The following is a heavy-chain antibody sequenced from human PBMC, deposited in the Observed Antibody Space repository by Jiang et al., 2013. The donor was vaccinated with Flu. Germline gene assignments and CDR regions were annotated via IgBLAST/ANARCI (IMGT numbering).Heavy chain of an antibody. J-gene: IGHJ4*02. D-gene: IGHD4-23*01. CDR2: IWYDGSNK. CDR1: GFTFSSYG. V-gene: IGHV3-33*01. Sequence: VQLLESGGGVVQPGRSLRLSCAASGFTFSSYGMHWVRQAPGKGLEWVAVIWYDGSNKYYADSVKGRFTISRDNSKNTLYLQMNSLRAEDTAVYYCARDKDGGFDNYFDYWGQGTLVTVSS. CDR3: ARDKDGGFDNYFDY.